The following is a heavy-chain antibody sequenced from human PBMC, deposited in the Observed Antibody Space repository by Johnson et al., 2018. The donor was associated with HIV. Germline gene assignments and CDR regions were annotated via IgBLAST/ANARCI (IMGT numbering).Heavy chain of an antibody. V-gene: IGHV3-7*05. J-gene: IGHJ3*02. CDR1: GFTFSSYG. D-gene: IGHD6-19*01. Sequence: VQLVESGGGVVQPGRSLRLSCAASGFTFSSYGMHWVRQAPGKGLEWVANIKQDGSEKYYVDSVKGRFTISRDNAKNSLYLQMNSLRAEDTALYYCARDRQAVRGTFDIWGQGTMVTVSS. CDR3: ARDRQAVRGTFDI. CDR2: IKQDGSEK.